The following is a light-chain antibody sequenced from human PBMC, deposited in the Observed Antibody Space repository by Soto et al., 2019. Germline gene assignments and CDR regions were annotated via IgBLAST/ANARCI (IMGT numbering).Light chain of an antibody. CDR3: VSYTDSSNYV. CDR1: SSDVGGSNF. J-gene: IGLJ1*01. CDR2: DVA. V-gene: IGLV2-14*03. Sequence: QSALTQPASVSDSPGQSITISCTGTSSDVGGSNFVSWYQQHPGKPPKLIIYDVANRPSGVSNRFSGSKSGSTASLIISRLQTEDEADYYCVSYTDSSNYVFGTGTKVTVL.